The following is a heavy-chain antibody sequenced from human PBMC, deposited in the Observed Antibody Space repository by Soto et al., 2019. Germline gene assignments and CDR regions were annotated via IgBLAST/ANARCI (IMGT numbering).Heavy chain of an antibody. CDR1: GYTFTSYY. V-gene: IGHV1-46*01. D-gene: IGHD1-1*01. J-gene: IGHJ4*02. Sequence: ASVKVSCKASGYTFTSYYMHWVRQAPGQGLEWMGIINPSGGSTSYAQKFQGRVTMTRDTSTSTVYMELSSLRSEDTAVYYCARESKNNNETYYFDYWGQGTLVTVSS. CDR2: INPSGGST. CDR3: ARESKNNNETYYFDY.